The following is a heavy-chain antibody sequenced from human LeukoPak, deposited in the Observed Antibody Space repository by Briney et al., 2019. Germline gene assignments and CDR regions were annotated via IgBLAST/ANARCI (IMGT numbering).Heavy chain of an antibody. CDR2: INHSGST. Sequence: SETLSLTCAVYGGSFSGYYWSWIRQPPGKGLEWVGEINHSGSTNYNPSLKSRVTISVDTSKNQFSLKLSSVTAGDTAVYFCARHGCGYYDSSGYYTYYFDYWGQGTLVTVSS. D-gene: IGHD3-22*01. CDR3: ARHGCGYYDSSGYYTYYFDY. V-gene: IGHV4-34*01. CDR1: GGSFSGYY. J-gene: IGHJ4*02.